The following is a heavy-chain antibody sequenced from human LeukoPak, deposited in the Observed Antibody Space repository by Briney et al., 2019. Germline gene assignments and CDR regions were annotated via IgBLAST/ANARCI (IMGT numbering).Heavy chain of an antibody. Sequence: ASVKVSCKASGYTFTSYGISWVRQAPGQGLEWMGWISAYNGNTNYAQKLQGRVTMTTDTSTSTAYMELRSLRSDDTAVYYCVLHCSGGSCYLLLNVWGQGTTVTVSS. J-gene: IGHJ6*02. CDR1: GYTFTSYG. CDR3: VLHCSGGSCYLLLNV. CDR2: ISAYNGNT. D-gene: IGHD2-15*01. V-gene: IGHV1-18*01.